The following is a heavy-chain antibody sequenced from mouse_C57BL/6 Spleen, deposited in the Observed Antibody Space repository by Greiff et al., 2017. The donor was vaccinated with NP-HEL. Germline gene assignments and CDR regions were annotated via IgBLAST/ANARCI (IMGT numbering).Heavy chain of an antibody. CDR3: ARKPYYDYDGLFDY. V-gene: IGHV1-69*01. J-gene: IGHJ2*01. D-gene: IGHD2-4*01. CDR1: GYTFTSYW. CDR2: IDPSDSYT. Sequence: QVQLQQSGAELVMPGASVKLSCKASGYTFTSYWMHWVKQRPGQGLEWIGEIDPSDSYTNYNQKFKGKSTLTVDKSSSTAYMQLSSLTSEDSAVYYCARKPYYDYDGLFDYWGQGTTLTVSS.